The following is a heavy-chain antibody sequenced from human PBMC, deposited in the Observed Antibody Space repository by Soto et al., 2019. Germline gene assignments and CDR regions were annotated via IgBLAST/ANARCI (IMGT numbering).Heavy chain of an antibody. CDR3: ARDGGVRFYDSSVDPLYYYYYYGMDV. CDR2: ISYDGSNR. D-gene: IGHD3-22*01. V-gene: IGHV3-30-3*01. J-gene: IGHJ6*02. CDR1: GFTFSSYA. Sequence: TGGSLRLSCAASGFTFSSYAMHWVRQAPGKGLEWVAVISYDGSNRYYEDYVKGRFTISRDNSKNTPYLQMNSLRAEDTAVYYCARDGGVRFYDSSVDPLYYYYYYGMDVWGQGTTVTVSS.